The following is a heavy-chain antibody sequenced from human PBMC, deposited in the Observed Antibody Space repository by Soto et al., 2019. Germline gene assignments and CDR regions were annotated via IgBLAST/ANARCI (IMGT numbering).Heavy chain of an antibody. D-gene: IGHD3-16*02. CDR1: GFTFSSYS. CDR2: ISSSSSTI. CDR3: ARVIAADFHMITFGGVIAPDYYYYGMDV. V-gene: IGHV3-48*02. J-gene: IGHJ6*02. Sequence: GGSLRLSCAASGFTFSSYSMNWVRQAPGKGLEWVSYISSSSSTIYYADSVKGRFTISRDNAKNSLYLQMNSLRDEDTAVYYCARVIAADFHMITFGGVIAPDYYYYGMDVWGQGTTVTVSS.